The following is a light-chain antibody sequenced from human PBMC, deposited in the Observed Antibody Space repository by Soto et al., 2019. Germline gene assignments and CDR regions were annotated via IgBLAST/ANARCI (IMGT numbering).Light chain of an antibody. J-gene: IGKJ1*01. CDR2: AAS. CDR3: QQSYSFPRT. V-gene: IGKV1-39*01. Sequence: DIQMTQSPSSLSASVGDTVTFTCRASQSISEYLNWYQQKPEKAPRLLIYAASNLDNGVPSRFSGSGSGTTFTLTIRSLQPEDFATYYCQQSYSFPRTFGQGTKVDIK. CDR1: QSISEY.